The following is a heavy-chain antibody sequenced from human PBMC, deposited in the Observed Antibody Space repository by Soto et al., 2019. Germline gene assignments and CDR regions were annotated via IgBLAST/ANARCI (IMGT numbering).Heavy chain of an antibody. Sequence: SETLCLPWTLSGGSISSYYWSWLRQPPGKGRERNGEIRQRGISMYNPSRKSRGTMSGDMCKNQFSLEMTSVTAAVTAIYYCARGGRGGSRPTDSWGQGTLVTVSS. CDR2: IRQRGIS. V-gene: IGHV4-34*01. J-gene: IGHJ4*02. CDR3: ARGGRGGSRPTDS. CDR1: GGSISSYY. D-gene: IGHD2-15*01.